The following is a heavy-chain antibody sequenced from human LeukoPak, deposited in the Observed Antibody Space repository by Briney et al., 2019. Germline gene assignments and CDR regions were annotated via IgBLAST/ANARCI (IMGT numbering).Heavy chain of an antibody. J-gene: IGHJ3*02. CDR1: VGSISCGDYY. CDR3: ARGNYYDSSGYYYWSVAFDI. V-gene: IGHV4-30-4*01. Sequence: PSQTLSLTCTVSVGSISCGDYYWSWIRQPPGKGLEWIGYIYYSGSICCNPSFKSRVTISVDTSNTQFSLKLSSVTATDTDVYYYARGNYYDSSGYYYWSVAFDIWGQGTMVTVSS. D-gene: IGHD3-22*01. CDR2: IYYSGSI.